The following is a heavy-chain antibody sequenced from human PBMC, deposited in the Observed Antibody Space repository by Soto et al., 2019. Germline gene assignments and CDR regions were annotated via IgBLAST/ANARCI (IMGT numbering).Heavy chain of an antibody. V-gene: IGHV4-34*01. CDR2: INHSGST. CDR1: GGSFSGYY. D-gene: IGHD2-15*01. CDR3: ARGRSGGYCSGGSCYPHYYYYYYMDV. Sequence: SETLSLTCAVYGGSFSGYYWSWIRQPPGKGLEWIGEINHSGSTNYNPSLKSRVTISVDTSKNQFSLKLSSVTAADTAVYYCARGRSGGYCSGGSCYPHYYYYYYMDVWGKGTTVTVSS. J-gene: IGHJ6*03.